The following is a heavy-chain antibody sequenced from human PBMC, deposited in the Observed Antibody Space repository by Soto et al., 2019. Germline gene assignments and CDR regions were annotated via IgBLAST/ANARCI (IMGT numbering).Heavy chain of an antibody. CDR3: ARDLRYYDFWSGWRALQRIDY. J-gene: IGHJ4*02. Sequence: ASVKVSCKASGYTFTSYGISWVRQAPGQGLEWMGWISAYNGNTNYAQKLQGRVTMTTDTSTSTAYMELRSLRSDDTAVYYCARDLRYYDFWSGWRALQRIDYWGQGTLVTVSS. CDR2: ISAYNGNT. D-gene: IGHD3-3*01. CDR1: GYTFTSYG. V-gene: IGHV1-18*01.